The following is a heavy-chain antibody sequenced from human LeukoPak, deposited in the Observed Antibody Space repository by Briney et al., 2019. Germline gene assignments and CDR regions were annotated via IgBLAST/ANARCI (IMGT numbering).Heavy chain of an antibody. V-gene: IGHV4-39*07. Sequence: PSETLSLTCTVSGGSISSSSYYWGWIRQPPGKGLEWIGSIYYSGSTYYNPSLKSRVTISVDTSKNQFSLKLSSVTAADTAVYYCARGTWIQLGWFDPWGQGTLVTVSS. J-gene: IGHJ5*02. CDR1: GGSISSSSYY. CDR2: IYYSGST. D-gene: IGHD5-18*01. CDR3: ARGTWIQLGWFDP.